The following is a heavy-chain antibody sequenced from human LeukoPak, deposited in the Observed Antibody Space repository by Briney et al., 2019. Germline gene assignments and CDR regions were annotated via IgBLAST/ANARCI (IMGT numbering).Heavy chain of an antibody. CDR3: AKEIGGYSYGHWGNDAFDI. CDR2: ISWNSGSI. V-gene: IGHV3-9*01. Sequence: PGGSLRLSCAASGFTFDDYAMHWVRQAPGKGLEWVSGISWNSGSIGYADSVKGRFTISRDNAKNSLYLQMNSLRAEDTALYYCAKEIGGYSYGHWGNDAFDIWGQGTMVTVSS. J-gene: IGHJ3*02. D-gene: IGHD5-18*01. CDR1: GFTFDDYA.